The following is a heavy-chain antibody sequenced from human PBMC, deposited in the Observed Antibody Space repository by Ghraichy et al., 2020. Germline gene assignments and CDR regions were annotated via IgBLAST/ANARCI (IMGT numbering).Heavy chain of an antibody. J-gene: IGHJ3*02. CDR3: AKAYSFGWYSRAPDAFDI. D-gene: IGHD6-19*01. V-gene: IGHV3-23*01. CDR2: VSGSGVST. Sequence: GGSLRLSCAASGFSFSSYAMSWVRRAPGKGLEWVSSVSGSGVSTNYAASVKGRFTISRDNSKNTLYVQMNSLRAEDTAVYYCAKAYSFGWYSRAPDAFDIWGQGTMVTVSS. CDR1: GFSFSSYA.